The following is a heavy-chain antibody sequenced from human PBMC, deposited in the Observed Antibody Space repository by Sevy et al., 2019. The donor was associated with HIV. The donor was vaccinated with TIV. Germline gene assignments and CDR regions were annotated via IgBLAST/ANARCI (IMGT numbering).Heavy chain of an antibody. J-gene: IGHJ4*02. Sequence: GGSLRLSCAVSGFSFDSYGMTWVRQAPGKGLEWVSAISGSGTRTYYADSVKGRFTISRDNSKNTLYLQMNSLRAEDTAVYYCAKITMVRGVVGGFDYWGQGTLVTVSS. CDR3: AKITMVRGVVGGFDY. CDR2: ISGSGTRT. D-gene: IGHD3-10*01. CDR1: GFSFDSYG. V-gene: IGHV3-23*01.